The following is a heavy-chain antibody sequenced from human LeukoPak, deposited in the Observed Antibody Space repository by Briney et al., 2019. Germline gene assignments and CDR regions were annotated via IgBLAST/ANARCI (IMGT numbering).Heavy chain of an antibody. Sequence: GGSLRLSCAASGFTFDDYGMSWVRQAPGKGLEWVSCINWNGSSTGYADSVKGRFTISRDNAKNSLYLQMNSLRDEDTAVYYCARDSYSGGYGAYYYYYMDVWGKGTTVTISS. D-gene: IGHD6-19*01. CDR1: GFTFDDYG. CDR3: ARDSYSGGYGAYYYYYMDV. CDR2: INWNGSST. V-gene: IGHV3-20*04. J-gene: IGHJ6*03.